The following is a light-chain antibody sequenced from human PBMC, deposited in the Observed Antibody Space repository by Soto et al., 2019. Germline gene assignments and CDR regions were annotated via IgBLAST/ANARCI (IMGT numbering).Light chain of an antibody. CDR3: QQYGSSPIT. CDR2: GAS. J-gene: IGKJ4*01. Sequence: DIVLTQSPGTLSLSPGEIATLSCRASQGVSSSHLAWYQQKPGQAPRVVIYGASSRATGIPDRFSGSGSGTDFTLTIRRLEPEDFAVYYCQQYGSSPITFGGGTKVEIK. CDR1: QGVSSSH. V-gene: IGKV3-20*01.